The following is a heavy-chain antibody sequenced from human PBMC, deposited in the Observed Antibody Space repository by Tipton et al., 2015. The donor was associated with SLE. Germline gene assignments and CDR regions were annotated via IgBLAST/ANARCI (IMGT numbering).Heavy chain of an antibody. D-gene: IGHD5-18*01. CDR3: RQLWLRGDAFDI. V-gene: IGHV4-39*07. CDR1: GGSISSSSYY. Sequence: TLSLTCTVSGGSISSSSYYWGWIRQPPGKGLEWIGSIYYSGSTYYNPSLKSRVTISVDTSKNQFSLKLSSVTAADTAVYYCRQLWLRGDAFDIWGQGTMVTVSS. CDR2: IYYSGST. J-gene: IGHJ3*02.